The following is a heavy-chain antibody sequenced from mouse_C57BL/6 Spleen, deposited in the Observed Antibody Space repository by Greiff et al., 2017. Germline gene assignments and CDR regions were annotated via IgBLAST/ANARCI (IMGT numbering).Heavy chain of an antibody. CDR3: ARSTYPGLMDY. V-gene: IGHV1-75*01. J-gene: IGHJ4*01. CDR2: IFPGSGSP. Sequence: SGPELVKPGASVKISCKASGYTFTDYYINWVKQRPGQGLEWIGWIFPGSGSPYYNEKFKGQATLTVDKASSTAYMLLSSLTAEDSAVYFCARSTYPGLMDYWGQGTSVTVSS. CDR1: GYTFTDYY. D-gene: IGHD5-1*01.